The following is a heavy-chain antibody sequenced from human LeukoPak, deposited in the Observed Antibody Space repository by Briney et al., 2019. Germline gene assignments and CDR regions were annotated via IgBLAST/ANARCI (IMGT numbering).Heavy chain of an antibody. D-gene: IGHD6-19*01. CDR1: GFTFSSYW. Sequence: GGSLRLSCAASGFTFSSYWMHWVRQAPGKGLVWVSRMNSDGSSTSYADSVKGRFIISRDNAKNTLYLQMNSLRAEDTAVYYCARVSRIAVAGTNYFDYWGQGTLVTVSS. J-gene: IGHJ4*02. V-gene: IGHV3-74*01. CDR3: ARVSRIAVAGTNYFDY. CDR2: MNSDGSST.